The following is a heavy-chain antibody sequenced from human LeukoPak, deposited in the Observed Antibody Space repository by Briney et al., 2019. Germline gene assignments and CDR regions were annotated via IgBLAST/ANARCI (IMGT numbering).Heavy chain of an antibody. Sequence: GGSLTLSCAASGFTFSSYAMSWVRQAPGKGLEWVSAISGSGGSTYYADSVEGRFTISRDNSKNSLYLQMNSLRAEDTAVYYCAKDDYDILTGYPYYFDYCDQGTLVTVSS. J-gene: IGHJ4*02. V-gene: IGHV3-23*01. CDR1: GFTFSSYA. CDR2: ISGSGGST. CDR3: AKDDYDILTGYPYYFDY. D-gene: IGHD3-9*01.